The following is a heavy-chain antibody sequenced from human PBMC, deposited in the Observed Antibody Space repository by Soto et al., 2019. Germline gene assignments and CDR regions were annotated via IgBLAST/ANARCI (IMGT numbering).Heavy chain of an antibody. D-gene: IGHD2-15*01. Sequence: SETLSLTCTVSGGSISSYYWSWIRQPPGKGLEWIGYIYYSGSTNYNPSLKSRVTISVDTSKNQFSLKLSSVTAADTAVYYRASQVAATPGYFDYWGQGTLVTVSS. CDR1: GGSISSYY. CDR3: ASQVAATPGYFDY. V-gene: IGHV4-59*01. CDR2: IYYSGST. J-gene: IGHJ4*02.